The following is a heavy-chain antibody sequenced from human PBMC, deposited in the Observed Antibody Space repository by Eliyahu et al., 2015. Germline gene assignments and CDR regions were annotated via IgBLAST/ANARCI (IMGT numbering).Heavy chain of an antibody. CDR1: GFXVSGXH. J-gene: IGHJ4*02. V-gene: IGHV3-53*01. CDR2: MYNGGAT. Sequence: EVQLVESGGGLIQPGGSLRLSCAASGFXVSGXHLXXXRQAPGKGLEWLSVMYNGGATYYADSVKGRFTISRDNSKNTLYLQMNSLRADDTAVYYCARDLGAYKRAFDYWGQGTLVTVSS. CDR3: ARDLGAYKRAFDY. D-gene: IGHD3-16*01.